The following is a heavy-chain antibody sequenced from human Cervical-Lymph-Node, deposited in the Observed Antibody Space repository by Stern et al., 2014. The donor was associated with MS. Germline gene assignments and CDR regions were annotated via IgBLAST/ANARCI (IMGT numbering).Heavy chain of an antibody. V-gene: IGHV1-24*01. J-gene: IGHJ6*02. CDR2: FDPEDGET. Sequence: MQLVESGAEVKKPGASVKVSCKVSGYTLTELSMHWGRQAPGKGLEWMGGFDPEDGETIYAQKFQGRVTMTEDTSTDTAYMELSSLRSEDTAVYYCATDRDDFRSGYSAPTKGYGLDVWGQGTTGTVTS. CDR1: GYTLTELS. CDR3: ATDRDDFRSGYSAPTKGYGLDV. D-gene: IGHD3-3*01.